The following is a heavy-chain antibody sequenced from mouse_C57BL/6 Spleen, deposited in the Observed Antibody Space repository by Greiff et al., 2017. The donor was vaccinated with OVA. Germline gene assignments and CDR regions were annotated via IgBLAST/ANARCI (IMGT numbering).Heavy chain of an antibody. V-gene: IGHV1-9*01. CDR3: ARRYSNYGSAMDY. D-gene: IGHD2-5*01. CDR1: GYTFTGYW. CDR2: IFPGSGST. J-gene: IGHJ4*01. Sequence: QVQLQQSGAELMKPGASVKLSCKATGYTFTGYWIEWVKQRPGHGLEWIGEIFPGSGSTNYNEKFKGKATFTADKSSNTAYMQLSSLTTEDSAIYYFARRYSNYGSAMDYWGQGTSVTVSS.